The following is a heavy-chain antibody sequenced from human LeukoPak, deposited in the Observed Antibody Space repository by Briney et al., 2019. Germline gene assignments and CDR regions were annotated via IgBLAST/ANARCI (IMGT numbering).Heavy chain of an antibody. Sequence: ASVKVSCKASGYTFTSYDINWVRQATGQGLEWMGWMNPNSGNTGYAQKFQGRVTMTRNTSISTAYMELSSLRSEVTAVYYCARGPVAGTRIDPWGQGTLVTVSS. CDR3: ARGPVAGTRIDP. V-gene: IGHV1-8*01. CDR1: GYTFTSYD. J-gene: IGHJ5*02. CDR2: MNPNSGNT. D-gene: IGHD6-19*01.